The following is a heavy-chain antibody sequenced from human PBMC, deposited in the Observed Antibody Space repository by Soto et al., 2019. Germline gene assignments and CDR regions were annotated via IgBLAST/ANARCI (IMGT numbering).Heavy chain of an antibody. Sequence: ASVKVSCKVSGYTLTELSMHWVRQAPGKGLEWMGGFDPEDGETIYAQKFQGRVTMTEDTSTDTAYMELSSLRSEDTAVYYCATASSRIRIAAATDAFDIWGQGTMVTDS. J-gene: IGHJ3*02. CDR2: FDPEDGET. D-gene: IGHD6-13*01. CDR3: ATASSRIRIAAATDAFDI. V-gene: IGHV1-24*01. CDR1: GYTLTELS.